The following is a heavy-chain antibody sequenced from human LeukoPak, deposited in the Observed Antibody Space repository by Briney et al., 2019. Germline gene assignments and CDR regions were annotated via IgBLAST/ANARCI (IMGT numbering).Heavy chain of an antibody. V-gene: IGHV4-30-4*01. J-gene: IGHJ6*02. CDR2: IYYSGGT. D-gene: IGHD4-17*01. CDR3: AGNGDYDSLYGMDV. Sequence: SETLSLTCTVSGGSISSGDYYWSWIRQPPGKGLEWIGYIYYSGGTYYNPSLKSRVTISVDTSKNQFSLKLSSVTAADTAVYYCAGNGDYDSLYGMDVWGQGTTVTVSS. CDR1: GGSISSGDYY.